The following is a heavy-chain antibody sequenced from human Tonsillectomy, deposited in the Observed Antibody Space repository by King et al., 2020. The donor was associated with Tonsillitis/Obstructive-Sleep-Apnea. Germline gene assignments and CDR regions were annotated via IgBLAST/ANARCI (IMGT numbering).Heavy chain of an antibody. J-gene: IGHJ6*03. CDR1: GFTFSSSA. CDR3: AEVDGLEGYYYYYMDV. V-gene: IGHV3-23*04. Sequence: VQLVESGGGLVQPGGSLRLSCAASGFTFSSSAMNWVRQAPGKGLEWVSAISGSGCSTYYADSDKGRFTISRDNSKNTLYLQMNSLRAEDTAVYCCAEVDGLEGYYYYYMDVWGKGTTVTVSS. CDR2: ISGSGCST. D-gene: IGHD3/OR15-3a*01.